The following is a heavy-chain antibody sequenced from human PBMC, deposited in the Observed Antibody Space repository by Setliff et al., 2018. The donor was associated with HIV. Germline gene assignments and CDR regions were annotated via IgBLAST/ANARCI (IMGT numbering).Heavy chain of an antibody. CDR2: INPNSGGT. Sequence: ASVKVSCKASGYIFTDYYIHWVRQAPGQGLEWMGWINPNSGGTKYAQKFQDRVTITTDTSTSTHYLELRSLRFDDTAVYYCARSGFLTALDSYDVWGQGTMVTVSS. CDR1: GYIFTDYY. D-gene: IGHD3-9*01. CDR3: ARSGFLTALDSYDV. V-gene: IGHV1-2*02. J-gene: IGHJ3*01.